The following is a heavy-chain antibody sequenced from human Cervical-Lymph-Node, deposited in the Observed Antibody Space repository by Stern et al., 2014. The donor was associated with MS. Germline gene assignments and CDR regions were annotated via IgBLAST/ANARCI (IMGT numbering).Heavy chain of an antibody. V-gene: IGHV1-69*01. CDR3: ASLAVAAIQPNN. J-gene: IGHJ4*02. CDR2: ISPIFGSS. CDR1: GGTFSTYP. Sequence: VQLVQSGAEVKKPGSSVKVSCKASGGTFSTYPISWVRQAPGQGLEWMGGISPIFGSSNYAQKFQGRVTISADESTRTAYMELSSLRSEDSAVYYCASLAVAAIQPNNWGQGTQVTVSS. D-gene: IGHD6-19*01.